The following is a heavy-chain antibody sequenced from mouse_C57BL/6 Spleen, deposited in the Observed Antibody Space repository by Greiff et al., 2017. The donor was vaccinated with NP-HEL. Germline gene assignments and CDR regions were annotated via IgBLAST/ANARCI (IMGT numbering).Heavy chain of an antibody. CDR1: GYTFTDYY. J-gene: IGHJ2*01. CDR2: INPNNGGT. CDR3: ARRRRELYFDN. Sequence: QLQQSGPELVKPGASVKISCKASGYTFTDYYMNWVQQSHGTSLEWIGDINPNNGGTSYNQKFKGKATLTVDKSSSTAYMELRSLTSEGSAVYDGARRRRELYFDNWGQGTTLTVSS. V-gene: IGHV1-26*01.